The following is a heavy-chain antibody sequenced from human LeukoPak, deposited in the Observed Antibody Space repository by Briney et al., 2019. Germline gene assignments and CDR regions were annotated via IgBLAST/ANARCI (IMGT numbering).Heavy chain of an antibody. CDR1: GGTFSSYA. V-gene: IGHV1-69*13. D-gene: IGHD5-12*01. CDR2: IIPIFGTA. Sequence: SAKVSRKASGGTFSSYAISWVRQAPGQGLEWMGGIIPIFGTANYAQKFQGRVTITADESTSTAYMELSSLRSEDTAVYYCATRGYSGYDGWFDPWGQGTLVTVSS. J-gene: IGHJ5*02. CDR3: ATRGYSGYDGWFDP.